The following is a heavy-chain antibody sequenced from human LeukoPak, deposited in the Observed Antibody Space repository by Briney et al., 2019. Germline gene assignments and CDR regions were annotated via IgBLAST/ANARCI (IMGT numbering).Heavy chain of an antibody. CDR3: ARDPEYSSSSREFDY. CDR1: GFTFSSYS. CDR2: ISSSSSYI. J-gene: IGHJ4*02. D-gene: IGHD6-6*01. V-gene: IGHV3-21*01. Sequence: GGSLRLSCAASGFTFSSYSMNWVRQAPGKGLEWVSSISSSSSYICYADSVKGRFTISRDNAKNSLYLQMNNLRAEDTAVYYCARDPEYSSSSREFDYWGQGTLVTVSS.